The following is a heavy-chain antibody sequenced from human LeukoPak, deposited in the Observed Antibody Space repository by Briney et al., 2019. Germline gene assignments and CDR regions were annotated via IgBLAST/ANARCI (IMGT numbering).Heavy chain of an antibody. D-gene: IGHD2-2*01. Sequence: GGSLRLSCAASGFTFSSYSMNWVRQAPGKGLEWVSSISSSSSYIYYADSVKGRFTISRDNAKNSLYLQMNSLRAEDTALYYCAKELGYCSSTSCYFYPSGFDPWGQGTLVTVSS. CDR2: ISSSSSYI. CDR3: AKELGYCSSTSCYFYPSGFDP. J-gene: IGHJ5*02. CDR1: GFTFSSYS. V-gene: IGHV3-21*04.